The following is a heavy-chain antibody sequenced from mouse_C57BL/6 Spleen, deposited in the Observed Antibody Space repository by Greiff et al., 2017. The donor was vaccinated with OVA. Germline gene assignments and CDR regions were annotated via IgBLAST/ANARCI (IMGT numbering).Heavy chain of an antibody. J-gene: IGHJ2*01. V-gene: IGHV5-4*03. Sequence: DVKLQESGGGLVKPGGSLKLSCAASGFTFSSYAMSWVRQTPEKRLEWVATISDGGSYTYYPDNVKGRFTISRDNAKNNLYLQMSHLKSEDTAMYYCARARGAITTVVAPFDYWGQGTTLTVSS. CDR3: ARARGAITTVVAPFDY. D-gene: IGHD1-1*01. CDR2: ISDGGSYT. CDR1: GFTFSSYA.